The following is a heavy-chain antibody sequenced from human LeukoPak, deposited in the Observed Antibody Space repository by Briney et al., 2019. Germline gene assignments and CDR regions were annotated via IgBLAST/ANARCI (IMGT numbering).Heavy chain of an antibody. J-gene: IGHJ4*02. D-gene: IGHD3-9*01. CDR2: INTNTGNP. CDR1: GYTFTSYA. CDR3: ASTGGILTGYPAFFDY. Sequence: ASVKVSCKASGYTFTSYAMNWVRQAPGQGLEWMGWINTNTGNPTYAQGFTGRFVFSLDTSVSTAYLQISSLKAEDTAVYYCASTGGILTGYPAFFDYWGQGTLVTVSS. V-gene: IGHV7-4-1*02.